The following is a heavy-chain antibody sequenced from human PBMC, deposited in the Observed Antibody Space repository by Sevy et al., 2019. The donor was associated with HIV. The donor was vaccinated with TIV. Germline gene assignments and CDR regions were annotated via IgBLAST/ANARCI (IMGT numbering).Heavy chain of an antibody. D-gene: IGHD3-16*01. Sequence: GGSLRLSCAASGFTFSTYGMHWVRQAPGKGLEWVAVMWFDGSNTYYADSVKGRFTISRDIAKNTLHLQMNSLRAEDSAVYYCARDLAFYDYGGSGPPFMPAYWGQGTLVTGSS. CDR3: ARDLAFYDYGGSGPPFMPAY. V-gene: IGHV3-33*01. CDR1: GFTFSTYG. CDR2: MWFDGSNT. J-gene: IGHJ4*02.